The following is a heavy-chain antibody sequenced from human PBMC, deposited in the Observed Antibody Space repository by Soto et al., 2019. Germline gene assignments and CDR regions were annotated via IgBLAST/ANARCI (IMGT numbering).Heavy chain of an antibody. CDR1: GFTFSSYA. Sequence: GGSLRLSCAASGFTFSSYAMSWVRQAPGKGLEWVSAISGSGGSTYYADSVKGRFTISRDNSKNTLYPQMNSLRAEDTAVYYCAKDTTYYDILTGYPDYWGQGTLVTVSS. D-gene: IGHD3-9*01. CDR2: ISGSGGST. V-gene: IGHV3-23*01. CDR3: AKDTTYYDILTGYPDY. J-gene: IGHJ4*02.